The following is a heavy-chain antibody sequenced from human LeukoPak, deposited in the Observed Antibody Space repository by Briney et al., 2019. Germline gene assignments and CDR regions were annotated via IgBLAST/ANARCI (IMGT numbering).Heavy chain of an antibody. CDR2: IYYSGST. CDR1: GGSISSSSYY. CDR3: ASGGSGWYEFDY. Sequence: SETLSLTCTVSGGSISSSSYYWGWIRQPPGKGLEWIGSIYYSGSTNYNPSLKSRVTISVDKSKNQFSLKLSSVTAADTAVYYCASGGSGWYEFDYWGQGTLVTVSS. V-gene: IGHV4-39*07. J-gene: IGHJ4*02. D-gene: IGHD6-19*01.